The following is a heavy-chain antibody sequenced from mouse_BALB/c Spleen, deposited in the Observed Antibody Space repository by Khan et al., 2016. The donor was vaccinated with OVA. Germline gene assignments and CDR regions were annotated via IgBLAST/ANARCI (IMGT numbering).Heavy chain of an antibody. Sequence: DLVKPGASVNLSCKASGYTFTSFWINWIKQRPGQGLEWIGRIAPGSGSSSYNELFKVKATLTVDTSSSTAYIQLSSLSSEDAAVFFWAKSNYYGSSLYAMDYWGQGTSVTVSS. CDR3: AKSNYYGSSLYAMDY. CDR2: IAPGSGSS. J-gene: IGHJ4*01. D-gene: IGHD1-1*01. V-gene: IGHV1S41*01. CDR1: GYTFTSFW.